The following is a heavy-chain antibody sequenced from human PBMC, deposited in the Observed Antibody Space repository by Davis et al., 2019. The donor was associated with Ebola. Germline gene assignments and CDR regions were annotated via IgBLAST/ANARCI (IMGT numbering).Heavy chain of an antibody. CDR2: LGLSADT. CDR3: AKGRDCTNGICYSDY. CDR1: GFVFSSYV. D-gene: IGHD2-8*01. J-gene: IGHJ4*02. V-gene: IGHV3-23*01. Sequence: GESLKISCAASGFVFSSYVMSWVRRAPGKGLEWVSTLGLSADTYYADSVEGRFTISRDNSKNTLYLQMNSLRAEDTAVYYCAKGRDCTNGICYSDYWGQGTLVTVSS.